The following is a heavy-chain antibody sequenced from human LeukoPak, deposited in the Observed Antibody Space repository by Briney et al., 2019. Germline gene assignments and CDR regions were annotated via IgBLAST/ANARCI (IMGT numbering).Heavy chain of an antibody. Sequence: SETLSLTCTVSGGSVSSTTYYWSWIRRPPGKGLEWIASINYSGSPYYNPSLKSRVTISVDTSENQFSLKLSSVTAADTAVYYCARYVVYGSGKYYFDYWGQGTLVTVSS. CDR1: GGSVSSTTYY. CDR2: INYSGSP. D-gene: IGHD3-10*01. CDR3: ARYVVYGSGKYYFDY. J-gene: IGHJ4*02. V-gene: IGHV4-39*01.